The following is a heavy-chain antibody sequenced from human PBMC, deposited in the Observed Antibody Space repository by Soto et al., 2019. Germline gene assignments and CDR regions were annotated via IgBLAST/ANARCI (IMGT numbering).Heavy chain of an antibody. CDR2: IVPVFRTP. Sequence: QVQLVQSGAEVKKPGSSVKVSCKASGGPFSNYAISWVRQAPGQGLEWLGGIVPVFRTPNYADKFQGRLTLTADESTSTVFMELRSLQSEDTAMYFCTRDARRGQWLVPPGFDFWGQGTLVTVSS. V-gene: IGHV1-69*01. D-gene: IGHD6-19*01. CDR1: GGPFSNYA. J-gene: IGHJ4*02. CDR3: TRDARRGQWLVPPGFDF.